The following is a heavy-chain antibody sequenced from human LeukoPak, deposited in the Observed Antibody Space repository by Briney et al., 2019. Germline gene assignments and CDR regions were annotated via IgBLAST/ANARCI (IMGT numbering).Heavy chain of an antibody. D-gene: IGHD1-26*01. J-gene: IGHJ4*02. CDR1: GGSISSYY. V-gene: IGHV4-59*12. CDR3: AREWYSGSYSDY. CDR2: IYYSGST. Sequence: SETLSLTCTVSGGSISSYYWSWIRQPLGKGLEWIGYIYYSGSTNYNPSLKSRVTISVDTSKNQFSLKLSSVTAADTAVYYCAREWYSGSYSDYWGQGTLVTVSS.